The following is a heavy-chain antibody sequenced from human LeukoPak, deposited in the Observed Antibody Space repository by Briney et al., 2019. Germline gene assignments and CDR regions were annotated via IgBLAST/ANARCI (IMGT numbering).Heavy chain of an antibody. CDR3: ARKLTYGGNSAYDY. V-gene: IGHV5-51*01. Sequence: GESLKISCKGSGYSFTNYWIGWVRQMPGRGLEWMGIIYPGDSDTRYSPSFQGQVTISADKSISTAYLQWSSLKASDTAMYYCARKLTYGGNSAYDYCGQGTLVTVTS. CDR1: GYSFTNYW. J-gene: IGHJ4*02. CDR2: IYPGDSDT. D-gene: IGHD4-23*01.